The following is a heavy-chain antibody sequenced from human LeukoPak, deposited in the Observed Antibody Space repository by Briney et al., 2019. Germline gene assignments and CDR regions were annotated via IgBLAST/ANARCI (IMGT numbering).Heavy chain of an antibody. CDR2: ISRRSESI. Sequence: GGSLRLSCAASGFTFSSYSMNWVRHVPGKGLELVSSISRRSESISYADSVKGRFTISRDNAKSSLYLQMNSLRAEDTAVYYCAVVGALYYFDYWGQGTLVTVSS. CDR1: GFTFSSYS. D-gene: IGHD1-26*01. J-gene: IGHJ4*02. V-gene: IGHV3-21*06. CDR3: AVVGALYYFDY.